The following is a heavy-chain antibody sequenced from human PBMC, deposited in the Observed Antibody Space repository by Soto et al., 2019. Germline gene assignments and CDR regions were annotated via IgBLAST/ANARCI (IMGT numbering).Heavy chain of an antibody. Sequence: QVQLQQSGPGLVKPSQTLSLTCAISGDSVSTNSATWDWIRQSPSRGLEWLGRTYYRSKWYNDYAVSVKGPITTNPDTSNTRHTLQLNSVSPDATAVYSCARLIGNSWLDSWGQGTLVTVSS. D-gene: IGHD2-8*01. CDR1: GDSVSTNSAT. V-gene: IGHV6-1*01. CDR3: ARLIGNSWLDS. J-gene: IGHJ5*01. CDR2: TYYRSKWYN.